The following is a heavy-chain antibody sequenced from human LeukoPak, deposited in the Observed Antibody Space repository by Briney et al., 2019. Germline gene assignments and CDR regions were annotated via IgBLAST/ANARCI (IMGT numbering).Heavy chain of an antibody. V-gene: IGHV3-9*01. J-gene: IGHJ4*02. CDR1: GFTFDDYA. CDR3: ARDQSVSY. CDR2: ISWNSGSI. Sequence: GRSLRLSCAASGFTFDDYAMHWVRQAPGKGLEWVSGISWNSGSIGYADSVKGRFTISRDNSKNTLYLQMNSLRAEDTAVYYCARDQSVSYWGQGTLVTVSS.